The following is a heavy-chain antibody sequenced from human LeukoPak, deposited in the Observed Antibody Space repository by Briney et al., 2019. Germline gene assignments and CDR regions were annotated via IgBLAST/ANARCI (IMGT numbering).Heavy chain of an antibody. CDR3: ARVASGSYFGSFDY. CDR1: GGSISSYY. CDR2: VYYSGST. V-gene: IGHV4-59*01. J-gene: IGHJ4*02. D-gene: IGHD1-26*01. Sequence: SETLSLTCTVSGGSISSYYWSWIRQPPGKGLEWIGYVYYSGSTNYNPSLKSRVTISVDTSKNQFSLKLSSATAADTAVYYCARVASGSYFGSFDYWGQGTLVTVSS.